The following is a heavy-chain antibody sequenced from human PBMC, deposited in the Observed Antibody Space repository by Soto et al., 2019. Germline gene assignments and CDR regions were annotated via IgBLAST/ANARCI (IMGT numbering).Heavy chain of an antibody. D-gene: IGHD6-13*01. CDR1: GGSISSSSYY. J-gene: IGHJ6*04. Sequence: WETLSLTFTVSGGSISSSSYYWGWIRQPPGKGLEWIGSIYYSGSTYYNPSLKSRVTISVDTSKNQFSLKLSSVTAADTAVYYWARHIRAAAGKKRTDGMDVWSKGTTVT. CDR3: ARHIRAAAGKKRTDGMDV. CDR2: IYYSGST. V-gene: IGHV4-39*01.